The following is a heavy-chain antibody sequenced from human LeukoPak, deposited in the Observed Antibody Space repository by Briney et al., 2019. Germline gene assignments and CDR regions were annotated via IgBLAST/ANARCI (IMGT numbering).Heavy chain of an antibody. CDR1: GYTFSKYG. CDR2: ISAYKGNT. J-gene: IGHJ3*02. Sequence: ASVKVSCKASGYTFSKYGVSWVRQAPGQGLEWMGWISAYKGNTNVAQKFQARVIMTTDTSTSTAYMDLKSLRSDDTAVYYCAREGYCGGGTCHPDDAFDIWGQGTMVTVSS. CDR3: AREGYCGGGTCHPDDAFDI. D-gene: IGHD2-15*01. V-gene: IGHV1-18*04.